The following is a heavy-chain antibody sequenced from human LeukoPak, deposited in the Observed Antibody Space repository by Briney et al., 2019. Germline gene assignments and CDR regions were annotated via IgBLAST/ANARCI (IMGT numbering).Heavy chain of an antibody. CDR2: IYHSGST. J-gene: IGHJ4*02. D-gene: IGHD1-1*01. V-gene: IGHV4-30-2*01. CDR1: GGSISSGGYS. CDR3: ARGPSWNDGSFAY. Sequence: SETLSLTCAVSGGSISSGGYSWSWIRQPPGKGLEWIGYIYHSGSTYYNPSLKSRVTISVDRSKNQSSLKLSSVTAADTAVYYCARGPSWNDGSFAYWGQGTLVTVSS.